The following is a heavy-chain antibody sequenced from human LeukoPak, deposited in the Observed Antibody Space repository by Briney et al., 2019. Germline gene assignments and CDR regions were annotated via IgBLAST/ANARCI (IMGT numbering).Heavy chain of an antibody. D-gene: IGHD4-23*01. CDR1: GFTFSSYT. CDR3: ARNPGGIGDY. V-gene: IGHV3-48*02. CDR2: ISTSSSTI. J-gene: IGHJ4*02. Sequence: AGGSLRLSCAASGFTFSSYTMNWVRQAPGKGLEWISYISTSSSTIYYADSVKGRFTVSRDNAKNSLYLQMNSLRDEDTAVYYCARNPGGIGDYWGQGTLVIVSS.